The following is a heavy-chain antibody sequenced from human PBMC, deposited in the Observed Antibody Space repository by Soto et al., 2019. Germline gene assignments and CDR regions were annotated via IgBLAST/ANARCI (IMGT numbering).Heavy chain of an antibody. CDR2: IWNDGINK. J-gene: IGHJ4*02. CDR3: ARGGGYNYGSPKFDY. D-gene: IGHD5-12*01. V-gene: IGHV3-33*01. CDR1: GFIFDSHG. Sequence: QVELAESGGGAVQPGRSLRLSCAASGFIFDSHGMHWVRQAPGKGLERVAVIWNDGINKYYADSVKGRFTFSRDNSNNTVCLHMSRLRPEDTALYYCARGGGYNYGSPKFDYWGQGAQVTVSS.